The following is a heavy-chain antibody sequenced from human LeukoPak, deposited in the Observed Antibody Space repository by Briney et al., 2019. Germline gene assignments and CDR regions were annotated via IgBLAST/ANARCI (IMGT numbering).Heavy chain of an antibody. V-gene: IGHV3-48*04. CDR2: ISGSSSTI. Sequence: GGSLRLSCAASGFTFSSYSMNWVRQAPGKGLEWVSYISGSSSTIYYADSVKGRFTISRDNAKNSLYLQMNSLRAEDTAVYYCAELGITMIGGVWGKGTTVTISS. D-gene: IGHD3-10*02. CDR1: GFTFSSYS. CDR3: AELGITMIGGV. J-gene: IGHJ6*04.